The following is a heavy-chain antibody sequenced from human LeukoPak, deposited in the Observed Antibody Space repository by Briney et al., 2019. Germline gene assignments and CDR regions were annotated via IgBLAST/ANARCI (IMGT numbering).Heavy chain of an antibody. D-gene: IGHD6-13*01. J-gene: IGHJ4*02. CDR3: ARDGEQQLGVYYFDY. CDR2: ISSSSSYI. CDR1: GLTFSSYT. Sequence: PGGSLRLSCGASGLTFSSYTMNWVRQAPGKGLEWVSSISSSSSYIYYADSVKGRFTISRDNAKNSLYLQMNSLRAEDTAVYYCARDGEQQLGVYYFDYWGQGTLVTVSS. V-gene: IGHV3-21*01.